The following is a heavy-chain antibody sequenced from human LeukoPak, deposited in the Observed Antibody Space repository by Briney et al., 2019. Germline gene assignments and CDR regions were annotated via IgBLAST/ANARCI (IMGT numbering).Heavy chain of an antibody. CDR3: ARGPSTHYYGSGNYSYFDY. CDR2: VYYGGIT. D-gene: IGHD3-10*01. J-gene: IGHJ4*02. CDR1: GGSIDNYY. Sequence: SETLSLTCTVSGGSIDNYYWTWIRQPPGKGLEWIGYVYYGGITKYNPSLMSRVTISVDTSKNQFSLKLSSVTAADTAVYYCARGPSTHYYGSGNYSYFDYWGQGTLVTVSS. V-gene: IGHV4-59*08.